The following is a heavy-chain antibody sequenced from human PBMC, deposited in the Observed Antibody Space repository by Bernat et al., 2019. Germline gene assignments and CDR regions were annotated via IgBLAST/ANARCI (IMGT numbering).Heavy chain of an antibody. CDR2: MNPNSGNT. CDR1: GGTFSSYA. V-gene: IGHV1-8*02. CDR3: ARSRNWFDP. J-gene: IGHJ5*02. Sequence: QVQLVQSGAEVKKPGSSVKVSCKASGGTFSSYAISWVRQATGQGLEWMGWMNPNSGNTGYAQKFQGRVTMTRNTSISTAYMELSSLRSEDTAVYYCARSRNWFDPWGQGTLVTVSS.